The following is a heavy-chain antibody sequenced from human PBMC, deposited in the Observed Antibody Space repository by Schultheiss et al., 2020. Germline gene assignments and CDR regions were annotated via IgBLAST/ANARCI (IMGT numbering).Heavy chain of an antibody. V-gene: IGHV4-34*01. Sequence: SQTLSLTCAVYGGSFSGYYWSWIRQPPGKGLEWIGSIYYSGSTYYNPSLKSRVTISVDTSKNQFSLKLSSMTAADSAVYYCARPYCGGNCYGLDYWGQGTLVTVSS. J-gene: IGHJ4*02. CDR1: GGSFSGYY. D-gene: IGHD2-21*02. CDR2: IYYSGST. CDR3: ARPYCGGNCYGLDY.